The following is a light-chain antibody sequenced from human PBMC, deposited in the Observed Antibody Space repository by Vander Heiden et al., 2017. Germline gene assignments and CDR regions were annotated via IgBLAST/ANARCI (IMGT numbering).Light chain of an antibody. V-gene: IGKV3-20*01. Sequence: IVLTQSPGTLSLSRGERVTLSCRASQSGSSSYVAWYQHKPVEPRRLVIYGASTRAAGLPEMCSGGGAGTDFSLISSKLEPEDGAVYYCLQSWSSRQTFGQGTKVEIK. CDR1: QSGSSSY. CDR2: GAS. J-gene: IGKJ2*01. CDR3: LQSWSSRQT.